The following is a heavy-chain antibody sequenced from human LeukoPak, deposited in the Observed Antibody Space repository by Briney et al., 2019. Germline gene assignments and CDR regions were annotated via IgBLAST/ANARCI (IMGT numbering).Heavy chain of an antibody. CDR3: ACYTIFESIDY. J-gene: IGHJ4*02. CDR1: GYSFTSYW. Sequence: GESLKTSCKGFGYSFTSYWIGWLRQMPGKGLEGMGIIYPGDSDTRYSPSFQGQVTISADKSISTAYLQWSSLKASDTAMYYCACYTIFESIDYWGQGTLVTVSS. V-gene: IGHV5-51*01. CDR2: IYPGDSDT. D-gene: IGHD3-3*01.